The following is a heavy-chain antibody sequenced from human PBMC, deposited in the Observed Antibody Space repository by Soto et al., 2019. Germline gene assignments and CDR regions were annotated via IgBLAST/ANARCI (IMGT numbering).Heavy chain of an antibody. J-gene: IGHJ3*02. CDR2: ISGSGGST. CDR3: AKELVRGGYYEDDAFDI. D-gene: IGHD3-10*01. V-gene: IGHV3-23*01. CDR1: VFTFSSYA. Sequence: LRLSCAASVFTFSSYAMSWVRQAPGKGLEWVSAISGSGGSTYYADSVKGRFTISRDNSKNTLYLQMNSLRAEDTAVYYCAKELVRGGYYEDDAFDIWGQGTMVTVSS.